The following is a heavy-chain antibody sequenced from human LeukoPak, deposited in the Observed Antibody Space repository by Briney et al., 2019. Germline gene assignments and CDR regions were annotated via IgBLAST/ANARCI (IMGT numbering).Heavy chain of an antibody. CDR3: ASGYSGYSSDY. CDR2: IYHSGST. J-gene: IGHJ4*02. D-gene: IGHD1-26*01. CDR1: GGSISSGGYS. V-gene: IGHV4-30-2*01. Sequence: SETLSLTCAVSGGSISSGGYSWSWIRQPPGKGLEWIGYIYHSGSTYYNPSLKSRVTISVDRSKNQFSLKLSSVTAADTAVYYCASGYSGYSSDYWGQGTLVTVSS.